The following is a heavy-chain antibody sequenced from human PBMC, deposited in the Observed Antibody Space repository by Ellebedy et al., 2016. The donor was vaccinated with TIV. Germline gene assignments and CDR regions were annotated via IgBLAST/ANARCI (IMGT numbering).Heavy chain of an antibody. CDR2: ISSNSRTI. J-gene: IGHJ4*02. CDR3: ARGHGDLFN. Sequence: PGGSLRLSCAASGFTFHDHSMNWVRQAPGKGLEWVSYISSNSRTIYYAHSVKGRFTISRDNAKSSLSLQMNSLRAEDTAVYYCARGHGDLFNWGQGTLVTVSS. D-gene: IGHD4-17*01. V-gene: IGHV3-48*04. CDR1: GFTFHDHS.